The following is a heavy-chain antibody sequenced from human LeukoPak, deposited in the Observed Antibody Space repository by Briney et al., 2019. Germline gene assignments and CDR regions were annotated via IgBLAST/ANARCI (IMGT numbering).Heavy chain of an antibody. D-gene: IGHD4-17*01. CDR3: AKSTTVTQRGYFDY. Sequence: GGSLRLSCAASGFTVSSIYMSWVRQAPGKGLEWVSVIYSGGSTYYADSVKGRFTISRDNSKNTLYLQMNSLRAEDTAVYYCAKSTTVTQRGYFDYWGQGTLVTVSS. J-gene: IGHJ4*02. V-gene: IGHV3-53*05. CDR1: GFTVSSIY. CDR2: IYSGGST.